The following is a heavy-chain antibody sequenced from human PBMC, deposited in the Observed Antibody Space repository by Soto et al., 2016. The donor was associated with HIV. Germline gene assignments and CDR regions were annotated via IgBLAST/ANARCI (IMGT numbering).Heavy chain of an antibody. J-gene: IGHJ5*02. D-gene: IGHD3-9*01. Sequence: QVQLQESGPGLVKPSQTLSLTCTVSGGPIRSDIYYWSWIRQPAGKGLEWIGRVYNSGSANYNPSLKSRVTMSVDTSKNEFSLKLSSVTAADTAIYYCVRGNYDLSTSVXSWGPESVVTVSS. CDR2: VYNSGSA. CDR3: VRGNYDLSTSVXS. V-gene: IGHV4-61*02. CDR1: GGPIRSDIYY.